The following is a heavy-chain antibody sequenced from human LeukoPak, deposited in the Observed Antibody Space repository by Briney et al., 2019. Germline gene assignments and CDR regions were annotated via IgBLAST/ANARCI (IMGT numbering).Heavy chain of an antibody. Sequence: PGGSLRLSCAASGFTFSSYGMHWVRQAPGKGLEWVAVISYDGSNKYYADSVKGRFTISRDNSKNTLYLQMNSLRAEDTAVYYCAKDEVGYYYDSSGYHTTKRIDYWGQGTLVTVSS. D-gene: IGHD3-22*01. CDR2: ISYDGSNK. CDR1: GFTFSSYG. V-gene: IGHV3-30*18. CDR3: AKDEVGYYYDSSGYHTTKRIDY. J-gene: IGHJ4*02.